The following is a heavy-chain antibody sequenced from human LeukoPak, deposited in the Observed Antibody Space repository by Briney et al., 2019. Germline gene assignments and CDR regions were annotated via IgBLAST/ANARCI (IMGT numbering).Heavy chain of an antibody. V-gene: IGHV4-59*08. CDR2: IYYSGST. Sequence: SETLSLTCTVSGGSINSYYWSWIRQPPGKGLEWIGYIYYSGSTNYNPSLKSRVTISVDTSKNQFSLKLSSVTAADTAVYYCARLDYWGQGTLVTVSS. CDR1: GGSINSYY. J-gene: IGHJ4*02. CDR3: ARLDY.